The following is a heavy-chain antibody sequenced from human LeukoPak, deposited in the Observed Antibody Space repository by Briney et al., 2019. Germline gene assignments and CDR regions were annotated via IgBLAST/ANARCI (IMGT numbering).Heavy chain of an antibody. Sequence: GSPRPPFAGPGFTLKSYAMGRVRQAPGKGLEWVSSFSGSGGSTYYAASVKGRFTISRDNSKNTLYLQMNSLRAEDTAVYYCAKVARSKTTVTTYFDYWGQGTLVTASS. CDR2: FSGSGGST. V-gene: IGHV3-23*01. J-gene: IGHJ4*02. D-gene: IGHD4-11*01. CDR3: AKVARSKTTVTTYFDY. CDR1: GFTLKSYA.